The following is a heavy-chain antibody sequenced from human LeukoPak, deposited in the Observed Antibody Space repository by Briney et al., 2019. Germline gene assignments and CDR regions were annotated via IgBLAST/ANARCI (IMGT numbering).Heavy chain of an antibody. J-gene: IGHJ4*02. D-gene: IGHD2-21*01. V-gene: IGHV4-39*01. CDR1: GGSISSSSYY. CDR3: ASLGGYCGGDCYSRPFDY. Sequence: PSETLSLTCTVSGGSISSSSYYWGWIRQPPGKGLEWIGSIYYSGTTHYNPSLKSRVTISVDTSKNQFSLKLSSVTAADTAVYYCASLGGYCGGDCYSRPFDYWAREPWSPSPQ. CDR2: IYYSGTT.